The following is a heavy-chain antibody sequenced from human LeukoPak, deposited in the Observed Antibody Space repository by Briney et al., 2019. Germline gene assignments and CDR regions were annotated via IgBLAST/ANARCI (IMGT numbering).Heavy chain of an antibody. CDR3: ARIRERVGAALFDY. CDR1: GYSISSGYY. Sequence: SETLSLTCTVSGYSISSGYYWGWIRQPPGKGLEWSGSIYHSGRTFYNPSLKSRVTISVDTSKNQFSLKLSSVTAADTAVYYCARIRERVGAALFDYWGQGTLVTVSS. J-gene: IGHJ4*02. CDR2: IYHSGRT. V-gene: IGHV4-38-2*02. D-gene: IGHD1-26*01.